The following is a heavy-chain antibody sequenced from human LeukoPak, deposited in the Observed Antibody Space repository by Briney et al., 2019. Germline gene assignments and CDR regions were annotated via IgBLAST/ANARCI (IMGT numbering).Heavy chain of an antibody. Sequence: GGSLRVSCAASGFTFDDNAMHCVRQAPGKGLERVSGISWNSGSIGYADSVKGRFTISRDNAKNSLYLQMNSLRAEDTAVYYCARETGSVLRFLEWLSPDYYYGMDVWGPGTTVTVSS. V-gene: IGHV3-9*01. J-gene: IGHJ6*02. CDR1: GFTFDDNA. CDR2: ISWNSGSI. CDR3: ARETGSVLRFLEWLSPDYYYGMDV. D-gene: IGHD3-3*01.